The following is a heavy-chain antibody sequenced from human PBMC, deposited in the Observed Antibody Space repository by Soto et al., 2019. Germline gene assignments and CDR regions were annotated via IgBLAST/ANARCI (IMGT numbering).Heavy chain of an antibody. Sequence: GASVKVSCKAGGYTFSDYYIQWVRQAPGQGLEWMGWINPNSGGTNYAQKFQGRVTMTRDTSIRTVYMELSRLRYDDTAVYYCARDRSGLHGADYWGQGALVTVPQ. V-gene: IGHV1-2*02. CDR3: ARDRSGLHGADY. D-gene: IGHD6-19*01. CDR2: INPNSGGT. CDR1: GYTFSDYY. J-gene: IGHJ4*02.